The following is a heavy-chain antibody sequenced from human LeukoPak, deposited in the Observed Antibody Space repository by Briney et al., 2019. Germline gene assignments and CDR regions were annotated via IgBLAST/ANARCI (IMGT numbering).Heavy chain of an antibody. J-gene: IGHJ3*02. D-gene: IGHD1-26*01. Sequence: GGSLRLSCAPSGFTFGSFGIHWVRQAPGKGLEWVAFIRSDGRNTYYADSVKGRFTISRDNSKNTLYLQMNSLRAEDTAVYYCARPINHIVGGRDAFDIWGQGTMVTVSS. CDR1: GFTFGSFG. CDR3: ARPINHIVGGRDAFDI. V-gene: IGHV3-30*02. CDR2: IRSDGRNT.